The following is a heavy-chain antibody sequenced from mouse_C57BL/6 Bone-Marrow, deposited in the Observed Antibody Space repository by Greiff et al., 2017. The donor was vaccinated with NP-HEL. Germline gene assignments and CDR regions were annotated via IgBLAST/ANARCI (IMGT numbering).Heavy chain of an antibody. CDR2: IHPNSGST. J-gene: IGHJ2*01. D-gene: IGHD2-4*01. CDR3: ARGVIYYDYPVDY. CDR1: GYTFTSYW. V-gene: IGHV1-64*01. Sequence: QVQLQQPGAELVKPGASVKLSCKASGYTFTSYWMHWVKQRPGQGLEWIGMIHPNSGSTNYNEKFKSKATLTVDKSSSTAYMQLSSRTSEDSAVYYCARGVIYYDYPVDYWGQGTTLTVSS.